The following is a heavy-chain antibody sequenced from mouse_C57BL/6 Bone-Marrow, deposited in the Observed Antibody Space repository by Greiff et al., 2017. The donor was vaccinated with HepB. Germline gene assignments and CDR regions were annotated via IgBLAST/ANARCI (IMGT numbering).Heavy chain of an antibody. D-gene: IGHD1-1*01. V-gene: IGHV5-17*01. J-gene: IGHJ4*01. CDR1: GFTFSDYG. CDR3: GRHGRGYYAMDY. CDR2: ISSGSSTI. Sequence: EVMLVESGGGLVKPGGSLKLSCAASGFTFSDYGMHWVRQAPEKGLEWVAYISSGSSTINYADTVKGRFTISRDNAKNTLFLQMTSLRSEDTAMYYCGRHGRGYYAMDYWGQGTSVTVSS.